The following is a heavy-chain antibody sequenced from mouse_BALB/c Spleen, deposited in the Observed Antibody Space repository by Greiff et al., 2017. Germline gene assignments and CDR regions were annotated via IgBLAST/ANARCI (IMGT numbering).Heavy chain of an antibody. CDR3: ARHDWFAY. V-gene: IGHV5-12-1*01. CDR1: GFAFSSSD. J-gene: IGHJ3*01. CDR2: ISSGGGST. Sequence: EVKLVESGGGLVKPGGSLKLSCAASGFAFSSSDMSWVRQTPEKRLEWVAYISSGGGSTYYPDTVKGRFTISRDNAKNTLYLQMSSLKSEDTAMYYCARHDWFAYWGQGTLVTVSA.